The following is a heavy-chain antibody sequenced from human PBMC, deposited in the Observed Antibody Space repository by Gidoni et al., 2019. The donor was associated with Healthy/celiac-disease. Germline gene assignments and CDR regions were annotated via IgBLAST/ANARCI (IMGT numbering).Heavy chain of an antibody. D-gene: IGHD2-2*01. Sequence: QVQLVESGGGVVQPGRSLRLSGAASGFTFSSYGMTWVRKAPGKGLEWVTVISYDGSNKFYADSVNDLFTISRENSKNTLYLQMNILRADDTAVYYCERFHCSSTSSYSYGMDVWGQGTTVTVSS. CDR1: GFTFSSYG. CDR3: ERFHCSSTSSYSYGMDV. V-gene: IGHV3-30-3*01. J-gene: IGHJ6*02. CDR2: ISYDGSNK.